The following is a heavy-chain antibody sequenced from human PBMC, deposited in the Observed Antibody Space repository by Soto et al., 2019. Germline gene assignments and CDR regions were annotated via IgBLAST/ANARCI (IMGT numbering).Heavy chain of an antibody. Sequence: QLQLQQSGSGLVKPSQTLSLTCAVSGGSISSGGYSWSWIRQPPGKGLEWIGYIYHSGSTYYNPSLNSRVTISVDRSKYQFSLKLSSVTAADTAVYYCAGSSYYHNSGMDVWGQGTTVTV. V-gene: IGHV4-30-2*01. J-gene: IGHJ6*02. CDR1: GGSISSGGYS. D-gene: IGHD3-22*01. CDR2: IYHSGST. CDR3: AGSSYYHNSGMDV.